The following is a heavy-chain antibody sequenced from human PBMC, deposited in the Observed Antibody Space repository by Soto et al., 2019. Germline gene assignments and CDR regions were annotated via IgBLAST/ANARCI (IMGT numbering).Heavy chain of an antibody. CDR3: ARAPQLVAPAATGFGS. CDR1: GFPFSTYS. CDR2: ISASTLTT. Sequence: EVELVESGGGLVQPGGSLRLSCAASGFPFSTYSMSWVRQAPGKGLEWMSYISASTLTTFYADSVKGRFTISRDTAQNSLYVQMNSLRDEDTAVYYCARAPQLVAPAATGFGSWGQGTLVTVSS. V-gene: IGHV3-48*02. D-gene: IGHD2-2*01. J-gene: IGHJ1*01.